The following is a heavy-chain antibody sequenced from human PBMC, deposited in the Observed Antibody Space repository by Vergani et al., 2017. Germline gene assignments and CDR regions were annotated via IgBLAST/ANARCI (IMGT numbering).Heavy chain of an antibody. J-gene: IGHJ5*02. CDR3: ARVSNQENWFDP. D-gene: IGHD4-11*01. Sequence: QVQLQESGPGLVKPSQTLSLTCTVSGGSIRSGGYYWSWIRQYPGKGLEWIGCIYYSGITFYNPSLKSRVTISVDTSKNLFSLKLSSVTAADTAVYYCARVSNQENWFDPWGQGTLVTVTS. V-gene: IGHV4-31*03. CDR2: IYYSGIT. CDR1: GGSIRSGGYY.